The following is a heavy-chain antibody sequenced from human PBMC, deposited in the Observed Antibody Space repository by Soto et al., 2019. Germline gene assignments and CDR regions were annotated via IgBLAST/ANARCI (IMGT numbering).Heavy chain of an antibody. CDR2: IWYDGSNK. J-gene: IGHJ1*01. V-gene: IGHV3-33*01. CDR1: GFPFSNYG. D-gene: IGHD3-9*01. Sequence: QVQLVESGGGVVQPGRSLRLSCAASGFPFSNYGMHWVRQAPGQGLEWVAVIWYDGSNKFYADSVKGRFTISRDNSTTPLHLQMKSLRAEDTAVSFFAAPLSYAILTGSSPAEYFQHWGQGTLVTVSS. CDR3: AAPLSYAILTGSSPAEYFQH.